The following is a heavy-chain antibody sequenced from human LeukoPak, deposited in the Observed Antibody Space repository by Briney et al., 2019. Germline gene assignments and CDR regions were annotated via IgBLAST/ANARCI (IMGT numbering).Heavy chain of an antibody. CDR1: GYTFTSYY. V-gene: IGHV1-46*01. D-gene: IGHD5-24*01. CDR2: INPTGGST. J-gene: IGHJ6*03. CDR3: ARRGRDAYNYNYYQYYYVDV. Sequence: APVKVSCKASGYTFTSYYMHWVRQAPGQGLEWMGLINPTGGSTGYAQKFQGRVTMTRDMSTSTDYMELSSLRSEDTAIYYCARRGRDAYNYNYYQYYYVDVWGKGTTVTIS.